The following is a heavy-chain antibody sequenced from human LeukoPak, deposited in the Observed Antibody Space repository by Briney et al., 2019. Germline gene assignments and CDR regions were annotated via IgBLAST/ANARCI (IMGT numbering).Heavy chain of an antibody. V-gene: IGHV3-23*01. CDR3: AKRPEYCSSTSCHPKLNWFDP. J-gene: IGHJ5*02. CDR2: ISGSGGST. CDR1: GGSISSSSYY. Sequence: ETLSLTCTVSGGSISSSSYYWVWIRQPPGKGLEWVSAISGSGGSTYYADSVKGRFTISRDNSKNTLYLQMNSLRAEDTAVYYCAKRPEYCSSTSCHPKLNWFDPWGQGTLVTVSS. D-gene: IGHD2-2*01.